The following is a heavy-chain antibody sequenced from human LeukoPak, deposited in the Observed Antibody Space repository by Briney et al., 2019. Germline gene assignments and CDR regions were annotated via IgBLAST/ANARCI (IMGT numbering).Heavy chain of an antibody. V-gene: IGHV4-34*01. J-gene: IGHJ4*02. D-gene: IGHD1-7*01. Sequence: SETLSLTCAVYGGSFSGYYWSWIRQPPGKGLEWIGEINHSGSTNYNPSLKSRVTISVDTSKNQFSLKLSSVTAADTAVYYCASSGWNWFNYWGQGILVTVSS. CDR2: INHSGST. CDR1: GGSFSGYY. CDR3: ASSGWNWFNY.